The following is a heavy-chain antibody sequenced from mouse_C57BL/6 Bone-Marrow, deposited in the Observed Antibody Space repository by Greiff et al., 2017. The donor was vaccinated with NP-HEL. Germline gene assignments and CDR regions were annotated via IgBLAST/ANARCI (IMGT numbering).Heavy chain of an antibody. Sequence: VQLQQSGPELVKPAVVGKIDGKVVGCAVLLARRPLGPPVRGNCLYFILRIYPLDGDTNYNGKFKGKATLTADKSSSTAYMQLSSLTSEDSAVYFCAREIRYPDYWGQGTTLTVSS. CDR2: IYPLDGDT. V-gene: IGHV1-82*01. CDR1: GCAVLLAR. D-gene: IGHD1-1*01. CDR3: AREIRYPDY. J-gene: IGHJ2*01.